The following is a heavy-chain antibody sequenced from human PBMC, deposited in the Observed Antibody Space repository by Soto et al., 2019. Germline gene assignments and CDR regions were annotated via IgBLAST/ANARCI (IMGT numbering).Heavy chain of an antibody. Sequence: QVQLQESGPGVVEPSQTLSLTCSVSDVSINSGGYYWSWIRHHPGKGLEWIGYIYYTGHTFYNASLKSRVAMSLDTSKNQFSLKLSSVTAADTAVYYCARGLLLERDSLDIWGQGTMVTVSS. CDR1: DVSINSGGYY. D-gene: IGHD2-21*02. CDR3: ARGLLLERDSLDI. V-gene: IGHV4-31*03. CDR2: IYYTGHT. J-gene: IGHJ3*02.